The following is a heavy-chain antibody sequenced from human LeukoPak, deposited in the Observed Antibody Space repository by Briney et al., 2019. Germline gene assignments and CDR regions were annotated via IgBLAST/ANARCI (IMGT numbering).Heavy chain of an antibody. CDR2: ISGSGGST. V-gene: IGHV3-23*01. CDR1: GFTFSSYA. Sequence: QPGGSLRLSCAASGFTFSSYAMSWVRQAPGKGLEWVSAISGSGGSTYYADSVKGRFTISRDNSKNTLYLQMNSLRAEDTAVYYCAKLGAGIVVVPAANWGQGTLVTVSS. CDR3: AKLGAGIVVVPAAN. D-gene: IGHD2-2*01. J-gene: IGHJ4*02.